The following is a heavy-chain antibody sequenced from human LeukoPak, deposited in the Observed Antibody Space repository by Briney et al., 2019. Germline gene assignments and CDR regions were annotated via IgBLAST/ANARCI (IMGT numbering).Heavy chain of an antibody. J-gene: IGHJ3*02. CDR2: INSDGSST. D-gene: IGHD3-16*01. CDR3: AKEGEKNEVDAFDI. V-gene: IGHV3-74*01. Sequence: PGGSLRLSCAASGFTFSTYWMHWVRQAPGKGLVWVSCINSDGSSTNYADSVKGRFTISRDNAKNTLYLQMNSLRAEDTAVYYCAKEGEKNEVDAFDIWGQGTMVTVSS. CDR1: GFTFSTYW.